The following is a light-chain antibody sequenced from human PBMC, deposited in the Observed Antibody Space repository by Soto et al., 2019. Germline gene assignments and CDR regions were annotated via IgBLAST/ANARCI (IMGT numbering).Light chain of an antibody. Sequence: QSVLTQPPSASGTPVQRVTISCSGSSSNIGSNYVYWYQHLTGTAPKLRIYRNNQRPSGVPDRFSGSKSGASASLAISGLRSEDDADYYCATWDDSLSNYVFGTGTKLTVL. CDR2: RNN. CDR3: ATWDDSLSNYV. CDR1: SSNIGSNY. J-gene: IGLJ1*01. V-gene: IGLV1-47*01.